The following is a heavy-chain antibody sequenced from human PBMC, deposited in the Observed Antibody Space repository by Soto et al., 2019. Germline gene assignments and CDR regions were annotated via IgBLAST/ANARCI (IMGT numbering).Heavy chain of an antibody. D-gene: IGHD6-13*01. Sequence: EVQLVESGGGLIQPGGSLRLSCAASGFTVSNNYMRWVRQAPGKGLEWVSLIYSGGSTHYADSVKGRFTISRDNSKNTLYLQMNSLRVEDTAVYYCARDPPGIAASGGRGWGQGTLVTVSS. CDR1: GFTVSNNY. V-gene: IGHV3-53*01. CDR2: IYSGGST. J-gene: IGHJ4*02. CDR3: ARDPPGIAASGGRG.